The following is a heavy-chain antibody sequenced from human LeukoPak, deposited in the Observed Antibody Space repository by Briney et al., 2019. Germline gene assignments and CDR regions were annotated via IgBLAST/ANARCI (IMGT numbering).Heavy chain of an antibody. Sequence: GASVKVSCKASGYTFITYGLSWVRPAPGQGFEWMGWISAYNGNTNYAQKPQGRVTMTTDTSTSTACMELRSLRSDDTAVYYCARDFAPVGGGWFGELYRSTSVENYYYGMDVWGQGTTVTVSS. V-gene: IGHV1-18*01. CDR3: ARDFAPVGGGWFGELYRSTSVENYYYGMDV. D-gene: IGHD3-10*01. CDR1: GYTFITYG. J-gene: IGHJ6*02. CDR2: ISAYNGNT.